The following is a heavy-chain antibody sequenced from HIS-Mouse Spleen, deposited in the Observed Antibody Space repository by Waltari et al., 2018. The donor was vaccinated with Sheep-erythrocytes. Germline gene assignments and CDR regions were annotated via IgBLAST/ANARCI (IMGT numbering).Heavy chain of an antibody. D-gene: IGHD6-6*01. Sequence: QVQLVQSGAEVKKPGASVKVSCKASGYTFTSYDINWVRQATGQGIEWMGWMNPKLGNTGSAQKFQGRVTMTRNTSISTAYMELSSLRSEDTAVYYCARGFWVYSSSSGFDYWGQVTLVTVSS. CDR3: ARGFWVYSSSSGFDY. J-gene: IGHJ4*02. CDR2: MNPKLGNT. V-gene: IGHV1-8*01. CDR1: GYTFTSYD.